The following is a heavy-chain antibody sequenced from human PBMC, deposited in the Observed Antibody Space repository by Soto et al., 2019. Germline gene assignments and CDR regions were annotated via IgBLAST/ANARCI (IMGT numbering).Heavy chain of an antibody. CDR1: GGSFSGYY. J-gene: IGHJ4*02. V-gene: IGHV4-34*01. CDR2: INHSGST. D-gene: IGHD3-3*01. CDR3: ASQYYDFWSGSDY. Sequence: QVQLQQWGAGLLKPSETLSLTCAVYGGSFSGYYWSWIRQPPGKGLEWIGEINHSGSTNYNPSLKSRVTISVDTSKNQFSLKLSSVTAADTAVYYCASQYYDFWSGSDYWGQGTLVTVSS.